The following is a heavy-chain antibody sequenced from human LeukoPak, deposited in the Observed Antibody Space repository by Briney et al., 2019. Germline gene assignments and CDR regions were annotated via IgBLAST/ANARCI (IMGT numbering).Heavy chain of an antibody. D-gene: IGHD5-12*01. Sequence: GGSLRLSCAASGFTFSSYSMNWVRQAPGKGLEWVSYISSSSSTIYYADSVKGRFTISRDNAKNSLYLQMNSLRAEDTAVYYCAGDLGGYDSDYWGQGTLVTVSS. V-gene: IGHV3-48*04. CDR3: AGDLGGYDSDY. J-gene: IGHJ4*02. CDR2: ISSSSSTI. CDR1: GFTFSSYS.